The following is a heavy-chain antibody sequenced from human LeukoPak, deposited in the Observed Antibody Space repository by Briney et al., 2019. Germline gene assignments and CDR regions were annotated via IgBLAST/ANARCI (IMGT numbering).Heavy chain of an antibody. CDR2: ISSSGSTI. D-gene: IGHD3-22*01. V-gene: IGHV3-48*03. J-gene: IGHJ4*02. Sequence: GGSLRLSCAASGFTFSSYEMNWVRQAPGKGLEWVSYISSSGSTIYYADSVKGRFTISRDNAKNSLYLQMNSLRAEDTAVYYCARGYYYDSSGQHPFDYWGQGTLVTVPS. CDR1: GFTFSSYE. CDR3: ARGYYYDSSGQHPFDY.